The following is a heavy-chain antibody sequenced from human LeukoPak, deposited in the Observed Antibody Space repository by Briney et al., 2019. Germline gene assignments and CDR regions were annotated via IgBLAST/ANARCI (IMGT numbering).Heavy chain of an antibody. J-gene: IGHJ6*03. CDR1: VGTSSSYA. Sequence: ASVKLSSKASVGTSSSYAISWVRHAPPQGLEWMGGIIPIFDTANYAQKFQGRVTITADKSTSTAYMELSSLSSEETAVYYCARVIVSGSGSSKYYYYYMGVWGKGTTVTISS. CDR2: IIPIFDTA. D-gene: IGHD3-10*01. V-gene: IGHV1-69*06. CDR3: ARVIVSGSGSSKYYYYYMGV.